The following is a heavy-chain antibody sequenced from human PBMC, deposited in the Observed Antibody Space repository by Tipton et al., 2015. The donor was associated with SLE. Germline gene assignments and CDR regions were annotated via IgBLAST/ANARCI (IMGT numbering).Heavy chain of an antibody. CDR1: GESFLGYF. CDR2: IIHSGLT. D-gene: IGHD1-1*01. J-gene: IGHJ4*02. V-gene: IGHV4-34*12. CDR3: ARVAPTEVFDH. Sequence: LRLSCGVYGESFLGYFWTWIRQPPGKGLEWIGEIIHSGLTNYNPSLKSRVVLSLDTPKNQFSLKLSSVTAADTAVYYCARVAPTEVFDHWGQGALVTVSS.